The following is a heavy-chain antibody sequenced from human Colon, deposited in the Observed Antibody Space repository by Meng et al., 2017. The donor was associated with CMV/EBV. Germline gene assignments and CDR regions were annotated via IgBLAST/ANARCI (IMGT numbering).Heavy chain of an antibody. CDR2: IHYEGTNK. Sequence: GESLKISCEASGFTFSSYEMNWVRQAPGKGLEWVAFIHYEGTNKYYADSVKGRFTISRDNSKNTLYLQMNSLRGEDTAVYYCAKDGQEWELLQYYYGMDVWGQGTTVTVSS. D-gene: IGHD1-26*01. V-gene: IGHV3-30*02. CDR3: AKDGQEWELLQYYYGMDV. J-gene: IGHJ6*02. CDR1: GFTFSSYE.